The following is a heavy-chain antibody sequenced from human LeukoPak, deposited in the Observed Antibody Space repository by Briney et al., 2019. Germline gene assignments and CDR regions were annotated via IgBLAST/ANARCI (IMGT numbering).Heavy chain of an antibody. Sequence: GGSLRLSCSASGFTFSSYSMHWVRQAPGKGLESVSGIRSNGDSTYSADSVKGRFTISRDNSKNTLYLLLSSLRPEDTAVYYCVKELFAGAANWGQGTLVTVSS. V-gene: IGHV3-64D*06. CDR1: GFTFSSYS. J-gene: IGHJ4*02. CDR3: VKELFAGAAN. D-gene: IGHD2-15*01. CDR2: IRSNGDST.